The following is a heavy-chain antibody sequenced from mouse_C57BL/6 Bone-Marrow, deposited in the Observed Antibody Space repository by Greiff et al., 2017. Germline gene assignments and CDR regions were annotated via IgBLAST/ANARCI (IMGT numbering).Heavy chain of an antibody. CDR2: IDPENGDT. CDR3: TTKWVTDLYYFDY. V-gene: IGHV14-4*01. Sequence: EVQLQQSGAELVRPGASVKLSCTASGFNIKDDYMHWVKQRPEQGLEWIGWIDPENGDTEYASKFQGKATITADTSSNTAYLQLSSLTSEDTAVYYCTTKWVTDLYYFDYWGQGTTLTVSS. D-gene: IGHD2-2*01. CDR1: GFNIKDDY. J-gene: IGHJ2*01.